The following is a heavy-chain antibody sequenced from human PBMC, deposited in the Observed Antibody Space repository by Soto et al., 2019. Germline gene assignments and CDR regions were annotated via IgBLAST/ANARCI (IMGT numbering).Heavy chain of an antibody. CDR1: GGSISSYY. Sequence: KPSETLSLTCTVSGGSISSYYWSWIRQPPGKGLEWIGYIYYSGSTNYNPSLKSRVTISVDTSKNQFSLKLSSVTAADTAVYYCARYSRDGYTLNFDYWGQGTLVTVSS. CDR3: ARYSRDGYTLNFDY. CDR2: IYYSGST. J-gene: IGHJ4*02. V-gene: IGHV4-59*01. D-gene: IGHD1-26*01.